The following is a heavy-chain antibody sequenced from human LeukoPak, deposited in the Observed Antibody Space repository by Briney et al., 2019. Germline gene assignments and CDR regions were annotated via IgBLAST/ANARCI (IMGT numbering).Heavy chain of an antibody. CDR1: GFTFSNYY. CDR2: ISSSGSTI. D-gene: IGHD2-15*01. V-gene: IGHV3-11*01. CDR3: ARGPRYCSGGSCYRYGMDV. J-gene: IGHJ6*02. Sequence: GGSLRLSCAASGFTFSNYYMSWIRQAPGKGLEWVSYISSSGSTIYYADFVKGRFTISRDNARNSLYLQMNSLRAEDTAVYYCARGPRYCSGGSCYRYGMDVWGQGTTVTVSS.